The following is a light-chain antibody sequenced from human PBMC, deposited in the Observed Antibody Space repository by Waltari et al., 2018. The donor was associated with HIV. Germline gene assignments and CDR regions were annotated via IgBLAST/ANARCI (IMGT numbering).Light chain of an antibody. CDR2: DVS. J-gene: IGLJ3*02. Sequence: QSALTQPASVSGSPGQSITIPCTRTSSDVGGSNYVSWYQQHPGKAPKLMIYDVSNRPSGVSNRFSGSKSGNTASLTISGLQAEDEADYYCSSYTSSSTWVFGGGTKLTVL. V-gene: IGLV2-14*03. CDR3: SSYTSSSTWV. CDR1: SSDVGGSNY.